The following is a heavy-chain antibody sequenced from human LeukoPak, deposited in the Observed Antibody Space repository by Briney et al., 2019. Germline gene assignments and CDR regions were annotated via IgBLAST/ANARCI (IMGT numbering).Heavy chain of an antibody. D-gene: IGHD6-13*01. CDR3: AKDPYSSSWRYYFDY. CDR2: ISGSGGST. J-gene: IGHJ4*02. V-gene: IGHV3-23*01. CDR1: GFTFSSYA. Sequence: GGSLRLSRAASGFTFSSYAMSRVRQAPGKGLEWVSAISGSGGSTYYADSVKGRFTISRDNSKNTLYLQMNSLRAEDTAVYYCAKDPYSSSWRYYFDYWGQGTLVTVSS.